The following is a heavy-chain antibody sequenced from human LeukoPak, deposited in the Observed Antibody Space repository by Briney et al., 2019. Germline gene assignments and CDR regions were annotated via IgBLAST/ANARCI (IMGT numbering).Heavy chain of an antibody. Sequence: PSETLSLTCTVSGGSISSSSYYWGWIRQPPGKGLEWIGNIYYSGSTYYNPPLNSRVTISVDTSKNQFSLKLSSVTAADTAVYFCARFVGSGDPNDAFDIWGQGTMVTVSS. V-gene: IGHV4-39*01. CDR1: GGSISSSSYY. J-gene: IGHJ3*02. CDR3: ARFVGSGDPNDAFDI. CDR2: IYYSGST. D-gene: IGHD2-15*01.